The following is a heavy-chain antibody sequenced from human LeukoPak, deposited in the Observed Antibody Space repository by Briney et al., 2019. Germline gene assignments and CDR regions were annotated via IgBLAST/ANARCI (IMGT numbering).Heavy chain of an antibody. J-gene: IGHJ3*02. CDR1: GGSISSYY. D-gene: IGHD2-2*01. CDR3: ARQESGYCSSTSCAFDI. CDR2: IYYSGST. Sequence: SETLSITCTVSGGSISSYYWSWIRQPPGKGLEWIGYIYYSGSTNYNPSLKSRVTISVDTSKNQFSLKLSSVTAADTAVYYCARQESGYCSSTSCAFDIWGQGTMVTVSS. V-gene: IGHV4-59*08.